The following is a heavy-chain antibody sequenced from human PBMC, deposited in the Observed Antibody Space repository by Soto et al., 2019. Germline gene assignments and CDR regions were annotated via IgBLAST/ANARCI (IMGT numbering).Heavy chain of an antibody. J-gene: IGHJ4*02. CDR1: GFTVSSNY. Sequence: GGTLRLSCAAFGFTVSSNYMSWVRQAPGQGLEWVSVIYSGGSTYYADSVKGRFTISRDNSKNTLYLQMNSLRAEDTAVYYCARDYYDSSGYSDNYYFDYWGQGTLVTVSS. CDR2: IYSGGST. V-gene: IGHV3-53*01. CDR3: ARDYYDSSGYSDNYYFDY. D-gene: IGHD3-22*01.